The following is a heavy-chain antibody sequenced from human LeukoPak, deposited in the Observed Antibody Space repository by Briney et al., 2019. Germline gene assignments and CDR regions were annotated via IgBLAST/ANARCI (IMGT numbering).Heavy chain of an antibody. CDR3: ARDSGPKYGGSDY. CDR2: INPSGGST. J-gene: IGHJ4*02. Sequence: ASVKVSCKASGYTFTGYYMHWLRQAPGQGLEWMGIINPSGGSTSYAQKFQGRVTMTRDTSTSTVYMELSSLRSEDTAVYYCARDSGPKYGGSDYWGQGTLVTVSS. D-gene: IGHD5-12*01. V-gene: IGHV1-46*01. CDR1: GYTFTGYY.